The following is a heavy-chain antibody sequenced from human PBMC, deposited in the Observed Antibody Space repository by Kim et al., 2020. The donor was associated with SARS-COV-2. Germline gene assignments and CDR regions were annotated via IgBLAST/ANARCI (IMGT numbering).Heavy chain of an antibody. CDR2: INPNSGGT. CDR3: AREGITMVRGVRSWFDP. D-gene: IGHD3-10*01. CDR1: GYTFTGYY. Sequence: ASVKVSCKASGYTFTGYYMHWVRQAPGQGLEWMGWINPNSGGTNYAQKFQGWVTMTRDTSISPAYMELSRLRSDDTAVYYCAREGITMVRGVRSWFDPWGQGTLVTVSS. J-gene: IGHJ5*02. V-gene: IGHV1-2*04.